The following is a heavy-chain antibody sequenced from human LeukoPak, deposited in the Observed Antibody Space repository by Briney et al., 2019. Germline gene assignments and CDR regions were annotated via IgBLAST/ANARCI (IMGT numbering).Heavy chain of an antibody. J-gene: IGHJ3*02. CDR2: IWSDGNNK. Sequence: GGSLRLSCAASGFTVSSNYMSWVRQAPGKGLEWVEVIWSDGNNKFYADSVKGRFTFSRDNSRNTLSLQMNSLRAEDTAVYYCVKERGPFDAFDIWGQGTMVTVSS. V-gene: IGHV3-33*06. CDR1: GFTVSSNY. CDR3: VKERGPFDAFDI.